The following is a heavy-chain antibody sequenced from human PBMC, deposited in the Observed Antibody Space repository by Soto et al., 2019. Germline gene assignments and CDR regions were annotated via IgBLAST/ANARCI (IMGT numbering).Heavy chain of an antibody. CDR3: ARDTMVRGVTSS. CDR2: IIPIFGTA. CDR1: GGTFSSYA. Sequence: ASVKVSCKASGGTFSSYAISWVRQAPGQGLEWMGGIIPIFGTANYAQKFQGRVTITADKSTSTAYMELSSLRSEDTAVYYCARDTMVRGVTSSWGQGTRVTVSS. V-gene: IGHV1-69*06. D-gene: IGHD3-10*01. J-gene: IGHJ4*02.